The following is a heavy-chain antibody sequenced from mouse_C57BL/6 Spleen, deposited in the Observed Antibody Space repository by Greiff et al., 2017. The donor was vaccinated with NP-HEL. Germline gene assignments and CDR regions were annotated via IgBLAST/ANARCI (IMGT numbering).Heavy chain of an antibody. D-gene: IGHD1-1*01. CDR2: IYPRSGNT. CDR3: ARNYGGSYWYFDV. Sequence: VQLQQSGAELARPGASVKLSCKASGYTFTSYGISWVKQRTGQGLEWIGEIYPRSGNTYYNEKFKGKATLTADKSSSTAYMQLRSLTSEDSAVYFCARNYGGSYWYFDVWGTGTTVTVSS. J-gene: IGHJ1*03. CDR1: GYTFTSYG. V-gene: IGHV1-81*01.